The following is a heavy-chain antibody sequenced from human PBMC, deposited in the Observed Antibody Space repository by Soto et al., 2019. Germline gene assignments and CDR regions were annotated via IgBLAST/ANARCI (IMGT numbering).Heavy chain of an antibody. CDR1: AGSFSGYY. J-gene: IGHJ4*02. Sequence: SENLSLTCAVYAGSFSGYYWSWIRQPPGKGLEWIGEINHSGSTNYNPSLKSRVTISVDTSKNQFSLKLSSVTAADTAVYYCASQDTAMVTAFDYWGKGTLVT. D-gene: IGHD5-18*01. V-gene: IGHV4-34*01. CDR2: INHSGST. CDR3: ASQDTAMVTAFDY.